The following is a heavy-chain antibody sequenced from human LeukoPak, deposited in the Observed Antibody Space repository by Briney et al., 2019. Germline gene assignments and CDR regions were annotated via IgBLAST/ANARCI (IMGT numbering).Heavy chain of an antibody. J-gene: IGHJ5*02. Sequence: SETLSLTCTVSGYSISSGSYWDWIRQPPGKGLEYIGYIYYSGNTYYNPSLKSRLSISIETSKKQFSLRLSSVTAADTAVYFCARTHVVTATVDLWGQGTLVTVSS. CDR2: IYYSGNT. CDR1: GYSISSGSY. V-gene: IGHV4-38-2*02. D-gene: IGHD2-15*01. CDR3: ARTHVVTATVDL.